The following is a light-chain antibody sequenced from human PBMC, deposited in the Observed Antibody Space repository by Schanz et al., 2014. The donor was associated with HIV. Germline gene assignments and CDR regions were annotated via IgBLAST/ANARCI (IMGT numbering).Light chain of an antibody. CDR3: QQYGSSGT. CDR2: SAS. CDR1: QTVSSNS. V-gene: IGKV3-20*01. J-gene: IGKJ3*01. Sequence: EIVLTQSPGTLSLSPGERATLSCRASQTVSSNSLGWYQQKRGQVPRLLIYSASRRANGIPDRFSGSGSGTDFTLTINRLEPEDCAVYYCQQYGSSGTFGPGTRVHIK.